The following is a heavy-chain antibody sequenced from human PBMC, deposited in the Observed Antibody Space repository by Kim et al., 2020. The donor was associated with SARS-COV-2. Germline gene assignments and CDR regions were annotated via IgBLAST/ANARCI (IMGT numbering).Heavy chain of an antibody. J-gene: IGHJ4*02. Sequence: SETLSLTCTVSGGSISSYYWSWIRQPPGKGLEWIGYIYYSGSTNYNPSLKSRVTISVDTSKNQFSLKLSSVTAADTAVYYCARGRVATHFDSWGQGTLGT. D-gene: IGHD5-12*01. CDR1: GGSISSYY. V-gene: IGHV4-59*13. CDR2: IYYSGST. CDR3: ARGRVATHFDS.